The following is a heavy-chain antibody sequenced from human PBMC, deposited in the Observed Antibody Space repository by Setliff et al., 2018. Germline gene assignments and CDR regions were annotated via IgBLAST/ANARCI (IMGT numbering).Heavy chain of an antibody. V-gene: IGHV1-3*01. CDR1: GYTFTNYA. J-gene: IGHJ4*02. CDR2: SNVGNDNT. D-gene: IGHD3-22*01. CDR3: ARDGGGYYDSRAFDY. Sequence: ASVKVSCKASGYTFTNYAMHWVRQAPGQRLEWMGWSNVGNDNTKYSQKFQGRVTITRDTSASTVYMELSSLRSEDTAMYYCARDGGGYYDSRAFDYWGQGTLVTVSS.